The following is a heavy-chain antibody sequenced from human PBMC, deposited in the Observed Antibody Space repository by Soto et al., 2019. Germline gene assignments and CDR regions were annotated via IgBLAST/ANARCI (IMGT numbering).Heavy chain of an antibody. CDR2: ISSSSSYI. V-gene: IGHV3-21*01. D-gene: IGHD3-16*01. CDR3: AREGDDYVFDH. J-gene: IGHJ4*02. Sequence: GGSLRLSCAASGFTFSSYSMNWVRQAPGKGLEWVSSISSSSSYIYYADSVKGRFTISRDNAKNSLYLQMNSLRAEDTAVYYCAREGDDYVFDHWGQGTLVTVSS. CDR1: GFTFSSYS.